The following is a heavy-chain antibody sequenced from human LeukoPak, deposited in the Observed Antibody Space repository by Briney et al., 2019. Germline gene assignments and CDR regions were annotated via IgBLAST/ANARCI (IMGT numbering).Heavy chain of an antibody. V-gene: IGHV5-51*01. CDR2: IWPGDSDT. Sequence: GESLKISCKGSGYSFTNYWIGWVRQMPGKGLEWMGIIWPGDSDTRYSPSFQGQVTISADKSNSIVYLQWSSLKASDTAMYYCARRYSGSYYPEYFDYWGQGTLVTVSS. CDR1: GYSFTNYW. J-gene: IGHJ4*02. CDR3: ARRYSGSYYPEYFDY. D-gene: IGHD1-26*01.